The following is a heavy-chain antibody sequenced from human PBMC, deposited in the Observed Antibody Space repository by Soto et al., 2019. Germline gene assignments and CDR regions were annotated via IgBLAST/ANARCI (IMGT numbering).Heavy chain of an antibody. CDR1: GGSISTVNYW. CDR3: ARGPSGDKVDS. D-gene: IGHD7-27*01. Sequence: QVQLQESGPGLVKPSQTLSLTCTVSGGSISTVNYWWSWIRQSPDMGLEWIGHIYNGGRTYNNPSPESRVTMSVDTSKNQLSLTLSSVSAADTAVYYCARGPSGDKVDSWGQGTLVTVSS. J-gene: IGHJ4*02. CDR2: IYNGGRT. V-gene: IGHV4-30-4*01.